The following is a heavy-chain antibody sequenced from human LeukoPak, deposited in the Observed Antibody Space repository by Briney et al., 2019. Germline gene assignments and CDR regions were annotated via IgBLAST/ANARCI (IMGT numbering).Heavy chain of an antibody. J-gene: IGHJ4*02. Sequence: SGTLSLTCTVSSGSIFSSNWWSWVRQPPGKGLEWIGQIFHSGSTSYSPSLKSRVTISMDKSKNQISLRLTSVTAADTAVYYCARSPTKRVPEDYWGQGTLVTVSS. D-gene: IGHD2-2*01. CDR1: SGSIFSSNW. V-gene: IGHV4-4*02. CDR2: IFHSGST. CDR3: ARSPTKRVPEDY.